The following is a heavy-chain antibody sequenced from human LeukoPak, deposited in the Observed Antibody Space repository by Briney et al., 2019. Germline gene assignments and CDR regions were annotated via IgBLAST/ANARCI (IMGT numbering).Heavy chain of an antibody. J-gene: IGHJ6*03. D-gene: IGHD3/OR15-3a*01. CDR1: GYTFTSYD. V-gene: IGHV1-8*01. CDR2: MNPNSGNT. CDR3: ARALSWTTESYYYMDV. Sequence: ASVRVSCKASGYTFTSYDMNWVRQATGQGLEWLGWMNPNSGNTGYAHNLQGRVTMTMNTSTTTAYMELSSLRSEDTAVYYCARALSWTTESYYYMDVWGKGTTVTVSS.